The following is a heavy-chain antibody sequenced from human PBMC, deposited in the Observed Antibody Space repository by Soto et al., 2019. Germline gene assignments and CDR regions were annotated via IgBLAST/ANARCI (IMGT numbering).Heavy chain of an antibody. D-gene: IGHD3-10*01. Sequence: QVPLVQSGAEVKKPGSSVTVSCKASGGTFSSYAIHWVRQAPGQGLEWMGGIIPMYGPAKYAQRFQGRVTITADESTTTVYMERPSLTSQDTAVYYCARVTSMVRGVIDNWFDPWGHGTLVTVSS. J-gene: IGHJ5*02. CDR1: GGTFSSYA. V-gene: IGHV1-69*01. CDR3: ARVTSMVRGVIDNWFDP. CDR2: IIPMYGPA.